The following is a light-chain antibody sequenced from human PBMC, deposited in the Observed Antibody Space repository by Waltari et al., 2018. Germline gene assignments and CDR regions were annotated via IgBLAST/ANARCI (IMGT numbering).Light chain of an antibody. CDR1: QSLSNS. V-gene: IGKV3-11*01. CDR3: LQRSSWPLA. CDR2: GAS. J-gene: IGKJ4*01. Sequence: EIVLTQSPATLSLSPGERATLSCRASQSLSNSLDWYQQKPGQAPRRLLYGASNRATGIPARFSGSGSGTDFTLTIGSLEPEDFAVYYCLQRSSWPLAFGGGTKVEIK.